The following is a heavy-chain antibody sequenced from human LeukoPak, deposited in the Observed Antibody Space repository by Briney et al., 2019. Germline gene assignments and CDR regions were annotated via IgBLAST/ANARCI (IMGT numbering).Heavy chain of an antibody. CDR2: IYYSGST. CDR3: ARGLWSHFDY. J-gene: IGHJ4*02. D-gene: IGHD5-18*01. V-gene: IGHV4-59*01. Sequence: PSETLSLTCTDSGGSISSYYWSWIRQPPGKGLEWIGYIYYSGSTNYNPSLKSRVTISVDTSKNQFSLKLNSVTAADTAVYYCARGLWSHFDYWGQGTLVTVSS. CDR1: GGSISSYY.